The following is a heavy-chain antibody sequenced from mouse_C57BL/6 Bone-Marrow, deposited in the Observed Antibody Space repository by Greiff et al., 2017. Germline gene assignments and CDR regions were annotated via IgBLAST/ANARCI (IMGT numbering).Heavy chain of an antibody. V-gene: IGHV3-6*01. CDR3: ARDQDYGSSYWYFDD. Sequence: EVQLVESGPGLVKPSQSLSLTCSVTGYSITSGYYWNWIRQFPGNKLEWMGYISYDGSNNYNPSLKNRISITRDTSKNQFFLKLNSVTTEDTATYYCARDQDYGSSYWYFDDWGTGTTVTVSS. CDR2: ISYDGSN. D-gene: IGHD1-1*01. CDR1: GYSITSGYY. J-gene: IGHJ1*03.